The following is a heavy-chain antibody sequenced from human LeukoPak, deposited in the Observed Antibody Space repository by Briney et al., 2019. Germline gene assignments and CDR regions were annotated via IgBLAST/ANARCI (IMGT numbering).Heavy chain of an antibody. V-gene: IGHV1-24*01. D-gene: IGHD3-16*01. CDR1: GYTFTSYG. CDR2: FDPEDGET. CDR3: ASADPRLYTIRYFEY. J-gene: IGHJ4*02. Sequence: ASAKVSCKASGYTFTSYGISWVRQAPGQGLEWMGGFDPEDGETIYAQKFQGRVTMTEDTSTDTAYMELSSLRSEDTAVYYCASADPRLYTIRYFEYWGQGTLVTVSS.